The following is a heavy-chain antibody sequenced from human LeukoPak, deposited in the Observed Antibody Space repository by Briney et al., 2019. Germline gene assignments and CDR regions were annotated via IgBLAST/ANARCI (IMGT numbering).Heavy chain of an antibody. CDR1: GGSISSYY. J-gene: IGHJ3*02. D-gene: IGHD2-2*01. CDR2: IYYSGST. Sequence: NPSETLSLTCTVSGGSISSYYWSWIRQPPGKGLEWIGYIYYSGSTNYNPSLKSRVTISVDTSKNQFSLKLSSVTAADTAVYYCARGLPNADAFDIWGQGTMVTVSS. V-gene: IGHV4-59*01. CDR3: ARGLPNADAFDI.